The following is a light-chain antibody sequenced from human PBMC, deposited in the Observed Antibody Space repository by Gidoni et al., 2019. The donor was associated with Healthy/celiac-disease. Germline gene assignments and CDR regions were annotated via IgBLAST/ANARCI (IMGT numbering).Light chain of an antibody. CDR3: QQYNNWPRT. V-gene: IGKV3-15*01. CDR2: GAS. Sequence: ERVMKQSPATLSVSPGERATLSCRAGQSVSSNLAWYQQKPGQAPRLLIYGASTRATGIPARFSGSGSGTEFTLTISSLQSEDFAVYYCQQYNNWPRTFGQGTKVEIK. J-gene: IGKJ1*01. CDR1: QSVSSN.